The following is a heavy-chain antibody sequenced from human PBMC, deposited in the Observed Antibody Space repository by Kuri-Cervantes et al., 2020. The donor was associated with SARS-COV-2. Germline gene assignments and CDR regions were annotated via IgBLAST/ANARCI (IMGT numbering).Heavy chain of an antibody. J-gene: IGHJ4*02. CDR2: ISYDGSNK. CDR1: GFTFSGSA. D-gene: IGHD3-22*01. V-gene: IGHV3-30-3*02. CDR3: AKNYDSSGYPDY. Sequence: GSLRLSCAASGFTFSGSAMHWVRQAPGKGLEWVAVISYDGSNKYYADSVKGRFTISRDNSKNTLYLQMNSLRAEDTAVYYCAKNYDSSGYPDYWGQGTLVTVSS.